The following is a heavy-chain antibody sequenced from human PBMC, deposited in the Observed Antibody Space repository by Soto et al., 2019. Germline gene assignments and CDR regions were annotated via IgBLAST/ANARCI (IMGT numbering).Heavy chain of an antibody. V-gene: IGHV4-59*08. CDR2: VYYNGNT. Sequence: SETLSLTCNVSGGPLNSYYWSWIRQPPGKGLEWIGYVYYNGNTNYSPSLKSRVTISVDTSKNQFSLKLSSVTAADTAVYYCARRGFSRRWYNDYWGHGALVTVSS. CDR3: ARRGFSRRWYNDY. CDR1: GGPLNSYY. D-gene: IGHD6-13*01. J-gene: IGHJ4*01.